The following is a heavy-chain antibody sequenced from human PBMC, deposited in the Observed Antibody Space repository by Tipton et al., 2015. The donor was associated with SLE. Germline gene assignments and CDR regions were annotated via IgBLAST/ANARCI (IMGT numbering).Heavy chain of an antibody. CDR3: ARENSSSQFFDAFDI. J-gene: IGHJ3*02. CDR2: IYYSGST. Sequence: TLSLTCTVSGGSISSSSYYWGWIRQPPGKGLQWIGSIYYSGSTYYNPSLKSRVTISVDTSKNQFSLKLSSVTAADTAVYYCARENSSSQFFDAFDIWGQGTMVTVSS. V-gene: IGHV4-39*07. D-gene: IGHD6-13*01. CDR1: GGSISSSSYY.